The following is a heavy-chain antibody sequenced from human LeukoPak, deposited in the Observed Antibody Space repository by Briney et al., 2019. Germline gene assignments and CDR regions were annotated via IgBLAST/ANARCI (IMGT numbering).Heavy chain of an antibody. V-gene: IGHV4-34*01. CDR2: INHSGST. Sequence: PSETLSLTCAVYGGSFSGYYWSWIRQPPGKGLEWIGEINHSGSTNYNPSLKSRVTISVDTSKNQFSLKLSSVTAADTAVYYCARRRYFDWKQLRRGGAFDIWGQGTMVTVSS. CDR1: GGSFSGYY. CDR3: ARRRYFDWKQLRRGGAFDI. J-gene: IGHJ3*02. D-gene: IGHD3-9*01.